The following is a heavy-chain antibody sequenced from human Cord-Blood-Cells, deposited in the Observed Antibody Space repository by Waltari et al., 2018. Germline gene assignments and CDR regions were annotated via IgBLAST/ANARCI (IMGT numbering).Heavy chain of an antibody. CDR2: INSEGSST. CDR1: GFTFSSYW. J-gene: IGHJ4*02. V-gene: IGHV3-74*01. Sequence: EVQLVESGGGLVQPGGSLRLSCAASGFTFSSYWMLWVRQAPGKGRVWVSRINSEGSSTSYADAVKGRFTISREHDKNTLYLQMNSRRAEDTAVYYCARVLWGSGSYYFDYWGQGTLVTVSS. D-gene: IGHD3-10*01. CDR3: ARVLWGSGSYYFDY.